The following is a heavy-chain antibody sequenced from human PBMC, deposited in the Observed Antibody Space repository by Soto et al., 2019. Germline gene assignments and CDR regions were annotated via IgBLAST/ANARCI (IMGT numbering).Heavy chain of an antibody. CDR2: INHSGST. CDR1: GGSFSGYY. Sequence: SETLSLTCAVYGGSFSGYYWSWIRQPPGKGLEWIGEINHSGSTNYNPSLKSRVTISVDTSKNQFSLKLSSVTAADTAVYYCARDTRRWGIAAALTGFDPWGQGTLVTVSS. J-gene: IGHJ5*02. V-gene: IGHV4-34*01. CDR3: ARDTRRWGIAAALTGFDP. D-gene: IGHD6-13*01.